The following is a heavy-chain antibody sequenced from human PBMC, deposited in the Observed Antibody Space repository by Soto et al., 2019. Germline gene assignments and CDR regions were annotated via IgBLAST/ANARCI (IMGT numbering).Heavy chain of an antibody. D-gene: IGHD3-16*01. CDR3: ARDLRGDRVYYGMDV. CDR2: IGTAGDT. V-gene: IGHV3-13*01. J-gene: IGHJ6*02. CDR1: GFTFSSYD. Sequence: GGSLRLSCAASGFTFSSYDMHWVRQATGKGLEWVSAIGTAGDTYYPGSVKGRFTISRENAKNSLYLQMNSLRAEDTAVYYCARDLRGDRVYYGMDVWGQETTVTVSS.